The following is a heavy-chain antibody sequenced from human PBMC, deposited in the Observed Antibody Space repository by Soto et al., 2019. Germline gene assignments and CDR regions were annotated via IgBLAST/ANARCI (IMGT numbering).Heavy chain of an antibody. CDR3: AGVLVGAVAGPPSNYYYYGMDV. CDR1: GYTFTSYA. Sequence: QVQLVQSGAEVKKPGASVKVSCKASGYTFTSYAMHWVRQAPGQRLEWMGWINAGNGNTKYSQKFQGRVTITRDTTASTAYMELSSLISEDTAVDYCAGVLVGAVAGPPSNYYYYGMDVWGQGTTVTVSS. D-gene: IGHD6-19*01. CDR2: INAGNGNT. V-gene: IGHV1-3*01. J-gene: IGHJ6*02.